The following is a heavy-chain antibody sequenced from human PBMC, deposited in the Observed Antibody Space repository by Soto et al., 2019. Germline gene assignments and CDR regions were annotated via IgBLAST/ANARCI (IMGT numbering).Heavy chain of an antibody. J-gene: IGHJ4*02. Sequence: PSETLSLTCTVSGGSISSGDYYWSWIRQPPGKGLEWIGYIYYSGSTYYNPSLKSRVTISVDTSKNQFSLKLSSVTAADTAVYYCASEMYYYDSSGYHDYWGQGTLVTVSS. D-gene: IGHD3-22*01. V-gene: IGHV4-30-4*01. CDR2: IYYSGST. CDR3: ASEMYYYDSSGYHDY. CDR1: GGSISSGDYY.